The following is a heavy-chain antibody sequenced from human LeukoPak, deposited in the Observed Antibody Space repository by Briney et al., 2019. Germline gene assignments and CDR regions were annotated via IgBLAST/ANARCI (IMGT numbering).Heavy chain of an antibody. CDR2: ISYDGSNK. CDR1: GGSFSGNY. CDR3: ARDAAYYYDSSGYLDY. Sequence: PSETLSLTCAVYGGSFSGNYWSWVRQAPGKGLEGVAVISYDGSNKYYADSVKGRFTISRDNSKNTLYLQMNSLRAEGTAVYYCARDAAYYYDSSGYLDYWGQGTLVTVSS. D-gene: IGHD3-22*01. V-gene: IGHV3-30*05. J-gene: IGHJ4*02.